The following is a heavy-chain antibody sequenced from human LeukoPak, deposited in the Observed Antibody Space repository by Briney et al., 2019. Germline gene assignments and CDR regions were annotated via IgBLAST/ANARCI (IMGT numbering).Heavy chain of an antibody. CDR3: ARELGDYLFDY. Sequence: SETLSLTRAVYGGSFSGYYWSWIRQPPGKGLEWIGEINHSGSTNYNPSLKSRVTISVDTSKNQFSLKLSSVTAADTAVYYCARELGDYLFDYWGQGTLVTVSS. CDR1: GGSFSGYY. D-gene: IGHD4-17*01. J-gene: IGHJ4*02. CDR2: INHSGST. V-gene: IGHV4-34*01.